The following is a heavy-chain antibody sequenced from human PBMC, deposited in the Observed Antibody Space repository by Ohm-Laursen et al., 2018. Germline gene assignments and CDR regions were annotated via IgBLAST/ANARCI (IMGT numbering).Heavy chain of an antibody. CDR3: ARDVAHGGYGFGMDV. CDR2: IKQDGSEK. J-gene: IGHJ6*02. CDR1: GFTFSSYW. D-gene: IGHD5-12*01. Sequence: SLRPSCSASGFTFSSYWMSWVRQAPGKGLEWVANIKQDGSEKYYVDSVKGRFTISRDNAKNSLYLQMNSLRAEDTAVYYCARDVAHGGYGFGMDVWGQGTTVTVSS. V-gene: IGHV3-7*01.